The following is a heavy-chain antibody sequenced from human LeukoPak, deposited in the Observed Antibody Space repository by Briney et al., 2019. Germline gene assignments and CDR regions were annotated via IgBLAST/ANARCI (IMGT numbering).Heavy chain of an antibody. CDR3: ARGITGTSHLLDY. CDR2: IYYSGST. J-gene: IGHJ4*02. CDR1: GGSISSYY. Sequence: SETLSPTCTVSGGSISSYYWSWIRQPPGKGLEWIGYIYYSGSTNYNPSLKSRVTISVDTSKNQFSLKLSSVTAADTAVYYCARGITGTSHLLDYWGQGTLVTVSS. D-gene: IGHD1-7*01. V-gene: IGHV4-59*01.